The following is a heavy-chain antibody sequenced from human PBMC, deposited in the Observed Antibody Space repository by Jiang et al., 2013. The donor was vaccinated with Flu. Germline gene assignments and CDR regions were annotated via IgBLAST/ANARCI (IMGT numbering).Heavy chain of an antibody. Sequence: AEVKKPGASVKVSCKASGYTFTSYDINWVRQATGQGLEWMGWMNPNSGNTGYAQKFQGRVTMTRNTSISTAYMELSSLRSEDTAVYYCAIPGGNYYDSSGYGDQLDYWGQGTLVTVSS. CDR2: MNPNSGNT. D-gene: IGHD3-22*01. CDR3: AIPGGNYYDSSGYGDQLDY. CDR1: GYTFTSYD. J-gene: IGHJ4*02. V-gene: IGHV1-8*01.